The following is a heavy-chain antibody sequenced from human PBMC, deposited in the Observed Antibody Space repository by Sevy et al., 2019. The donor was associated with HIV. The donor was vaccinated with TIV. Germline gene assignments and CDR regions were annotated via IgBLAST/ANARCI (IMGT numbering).Heavy chain of an antibody. Sequence: GGSLRLSCAASGLTFSSYAVSWVRQAPGKGLEWVSTITDSGSTYYADSVKGRFTISRDNSKNTLSLQMNSLRAEDTAEYYCAKHRRDWYVFDCWGLGTLVTVSS. CDR1: GLTFSSYA. CDR3: AKHRRDWYVFDC. D-gene: IGHD6-19*01. V-gene: IGHV3-23*01. J-gene: IGHJ5*01. CDR2: ITDSGST.